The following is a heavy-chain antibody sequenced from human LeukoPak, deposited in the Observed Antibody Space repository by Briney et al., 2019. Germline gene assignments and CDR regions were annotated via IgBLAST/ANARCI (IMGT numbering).Heavy chain of an antibody. V-gene: IGHV3-23*01. CDR3: ARVGVAAAGFDY. CDR2: ISGSGGST. J-gene: IGHJ4*02. D-gene: IGHD6-13*01. Sequence: GGSLRLSCAASEFTFSSYAMSSVRQAPVKGLEWVSTISGSGGSTYYADSVKGRFTISRDNAKNSLYLQMNSLRAEDTAVYYCARVGVAAAGFDYWGQGTLVTVSS. CDR1: EFTFSSYA.